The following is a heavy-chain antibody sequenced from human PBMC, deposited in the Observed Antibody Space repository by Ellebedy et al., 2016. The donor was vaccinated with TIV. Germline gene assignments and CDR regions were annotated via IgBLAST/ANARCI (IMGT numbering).Heavy chain of an antibody. V-gene: IGHV1-46*01. CDR2: INPSGGST. CDR1: GYTFTTYH. CDR3: AREVLVPSD. J-gene: IGHJ4*02. Sequence: ASVKVSCKASGYTFTTYHMHWVRQAPGQGPEWMGIINPSGGSTSYAQKLQGRVTMTTDTSTSTAYMELRSLRSDDTAVYYCAREVLVPSDWGQGTLVTVSS.